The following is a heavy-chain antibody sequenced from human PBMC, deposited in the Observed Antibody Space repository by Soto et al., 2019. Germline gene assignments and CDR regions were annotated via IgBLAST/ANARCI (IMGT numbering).Heavy chain of an antibody. CDR2: ISASNGNT. Sequence: QVQLVQSGGEVKKPGASVKVSCKASGYTFTTYGISWVRQAPVQGLKWMGWISASNGNTSHAQKLHGRVTMTTNTSPSTADMELRNRRSDDTAGYSCARLFFRLFAFDIWGHGTMVTVSS. CDR1: GYTFTTYG. CDR3: ARLFFRLFAFDI. D-gene: IGHD3-22*01. V-gene: IGHV1-18*01. J-gene: IGHJ3*02.